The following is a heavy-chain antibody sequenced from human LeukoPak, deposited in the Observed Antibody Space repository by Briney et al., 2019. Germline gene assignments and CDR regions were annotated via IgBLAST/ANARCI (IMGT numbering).Heavy chain of an antibody. CDR3: ARSDLRYDSSGKLDY. Sequence: GGSLRLSCAASGFIFNTYAMSWVRQAPGKGLEWVSTIRGSGESTHYADSVQGRFTISRDNSLYTVYLQMNSLRAEDTAVYYCARSDLRYDSSGKLDYWGQGTLVTVSS. D-gene: IGHD3-22*01. J-gene: IGHJ4*02. CDR1: GFIFNTYA. V-gene: IGHV3-23*01. CDR2: IRGSGEST.